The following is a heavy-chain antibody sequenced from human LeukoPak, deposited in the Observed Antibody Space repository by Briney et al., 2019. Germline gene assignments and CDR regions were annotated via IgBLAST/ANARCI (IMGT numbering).Heavy chain of an antibody. CDR3: ARETFTDY. CDR2: IKQDGSEK. D-gene: IGHD3-16*01. CDR1: GFTFSSYW. V-gene: IGHV3-7*01. Sequence: GGSLRLSCAASGFTFSSYWMTWVRQAPGKGLEWVANIKQDGSEKNYVESVKGRFTISRDNAKNSLYLQMNSLRAEDTAVYYCARETFTDYWGQGILVTVSS. J-gene: IGHJ4*02.